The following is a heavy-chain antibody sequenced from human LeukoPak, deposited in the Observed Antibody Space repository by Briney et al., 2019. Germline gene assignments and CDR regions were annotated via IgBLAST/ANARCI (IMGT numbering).Heavy chain of an antibody. Sequence: SETLSLTCAVSGDSISSSNWWSWVRQPPGKGLEWIGEIHHSGSSHYNPSLMSRVTISVDKSKNQFSLRLTSVTAADTAVYYCARDFGFWSGYSSFDYWGQGTLVTVSS. V-gene: IGHV4-4*02. CDR3: ARDFGFWSGYSSFDY. CDR2: IHHSGSS. J-gene: IGHJ4*02. D-gene: IGHD3-3*01. CDR1: GDSISSSNW.